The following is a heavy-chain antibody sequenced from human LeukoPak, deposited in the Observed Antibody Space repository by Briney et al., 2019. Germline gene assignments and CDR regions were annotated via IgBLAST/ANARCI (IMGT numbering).Heavy chain of an antibody. V-gene: IGHV3-48*03. CDR3: ARRSRGTGSWYYFDY. CDR1: GFTFSSYE. J-gene: IGHJ4*02. Sequence: GGSLRLSCAASGFTFSSYEMNWVRQAPGKGLEWVAYISNGGNTIYYADSVKGRFTISRDNAKNSLYLQMNSLRAEDTAVYYCARRSRGTGSWYYFDYWGQGTLVTVSS. D-gene: IGHD3-10*01. CDR2: ISNGGNTI.